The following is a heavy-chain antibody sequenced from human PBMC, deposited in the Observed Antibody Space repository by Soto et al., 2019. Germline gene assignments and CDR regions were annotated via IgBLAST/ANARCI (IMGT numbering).Heavy chain of an antibody. J-gene: IGHJ4*02. Sequence: SETLSLTCTVSGGSISSGAYYWRWIRQHPEKGLVWIGHIYHSGNTYYNPSLKRRVTISVDTSKNQFSLKLSSVTAADTAVYYCAIDASTSWHYLDYWGQGTLVTVSS. D-gene: IGHD6-13*01. CDR1: GGSISSGAYY. CDR3: AIDASTSWHYLDY. V-gene: IGHV4-31*03. CDR2: IYHSGNT.